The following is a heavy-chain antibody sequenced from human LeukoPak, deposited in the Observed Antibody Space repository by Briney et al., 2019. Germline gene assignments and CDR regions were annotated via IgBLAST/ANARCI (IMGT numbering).Heavy chain of an antibody. CDR1: GGTFSSYA. D-gene: IGHD3-22*01. J-gene: IGHJ4*02. CDR3: ARDWGDYYDSSGYTSTGY. Sequence: SVKVSCKASGGTFSSYAISWVRQAPGQGLEWMGGIIPIFGTANYAQKFQGRVTITADESTRTAYMELSSLRSEDTAVYYCARDWGDYYDSSGYTSTGYWGQGTLVTVSS. V-gene: IGHV1-69*13. CDR2: IIPIFGTA.